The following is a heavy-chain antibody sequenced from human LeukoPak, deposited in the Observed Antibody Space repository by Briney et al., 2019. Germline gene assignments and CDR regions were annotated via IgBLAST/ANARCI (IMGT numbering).Heavy chain of an antibody. CDR2: INHSGST. J-gene: IGHJ4*02. Sequence: SETLSLTCAVYGGSFSGYYWSWIRQPPGKGLEWIGEINHSGSTNYNPSLKSRVTISVDTSKNQFSLKLSSVTAADTAVYYCARGGRGYYQTLGYWGQGTLVTVSS. D-gene: IGHD3-22*01. V-gene: IGHV4-34*01. CDR1: GGSFSGYY. CDR3: ARGGRGYYQTLGY.